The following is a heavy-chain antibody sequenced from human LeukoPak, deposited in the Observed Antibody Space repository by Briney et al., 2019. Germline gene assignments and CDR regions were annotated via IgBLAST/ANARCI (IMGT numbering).Heavy chain of an antibody. J-gene: IGHJ5*02. Sequence: PSETLSLTCTVSGGSMSSSGYYWAWIRQPPGKGPEWIGSIHYSGRTYYNPSLRSRVTMSVDTSRNEFSLKLSSVSAAAAGVYYCAGFLHDFGDYIWFDPWGLGTLVTVSS. D-gene: IGHD4-17*01. CDR3: AGFLHDFGDYIWFDP. CDR2: IHYSGRT. CDR1: GGSMSSSGYY. V-gene: IGHV4-39*01.